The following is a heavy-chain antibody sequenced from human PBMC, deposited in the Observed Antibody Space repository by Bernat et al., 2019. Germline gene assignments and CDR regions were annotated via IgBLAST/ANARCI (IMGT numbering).Heavy chain of an antibody. CDR3: AGDRSTVTTNWFDP. Sequence: VQLVESGGGVVQPGRSLRLSCAASGFTFSSYAMHWVRQAPGKGLEWVANIKQDGSEKYYVDSVKGRFTISRDNAKNSLYLQMNSLRAEDTAVYYCAGDRSTVTTNWFDPWGQGTLVTVSS. D-gene: IGHD4-11*01. V-gene: IGHV3-7*03. CDR2: IKQDGSEK. CDR1: GFTFSSYA. J-gene: IGHJ5*02.